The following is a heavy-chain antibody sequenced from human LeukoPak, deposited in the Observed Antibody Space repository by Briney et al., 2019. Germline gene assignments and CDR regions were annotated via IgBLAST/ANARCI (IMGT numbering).Heavy chain of an antibody. CDR2: TNSGGDYK. V-gene: IGHV3-21*01. CDR3: ARGHYDVLASSYKWTPDY. CDR1: GFTFNTFN. J-gene: IGHJ4*02. Sequence: PGGSLRLSCASSGFTFNTFNMNWFRQAPGKGLEWVSSTNSGGDYKYYADSVKGRFTTSRDNAKNSLSLQLNTLRVEDTAIYYCARGHYDVLASSYKWTPDYWGQGTLVTVSS. D-gene: IGHD3-9*01.